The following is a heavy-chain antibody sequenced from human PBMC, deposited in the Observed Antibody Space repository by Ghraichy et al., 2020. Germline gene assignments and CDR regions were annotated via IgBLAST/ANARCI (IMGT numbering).Heavy chain of an antibody. CDR1: GFSISTGGYY. D-gene: IGHD3-22*01. CDR3: ARDRVVTLNNYYYYGMDV. CDR2: VYSSGST. Sequence: SQTLSLTCSVSGFSISTGGYYWAWIRQHPKKGLEWIGYVYSSGSTYYNPSLESRVIISIDTSKNQFSLKLSSVTAADTAVYYCARDRVVTLNNYYYYGMDVWGQGTTVIVSS. V-gene: IGHV4-31*03. J-gene: IGHJ6*02.